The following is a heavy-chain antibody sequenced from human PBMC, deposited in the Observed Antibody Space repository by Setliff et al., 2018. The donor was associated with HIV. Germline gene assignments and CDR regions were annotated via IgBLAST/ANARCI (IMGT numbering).Heavy chain of an antibody. J-gene: IGHJ4*02. Sequence: ASVKVSCKLSGYTLTELSMHWVRQAPGEGLEWMGGFDPEDGETIYAEKFQGRVTMTEDTVTDTAYMELTSLRSEDTAVYYCARARWNDVSPLYYSDLWGQGTLVTVSS. D-gene: IGHD1-1*01. CDR3: ARARWNDVSPLYYSDL. CDR2: FDPEDGET. CDR1: GYTLTELS. V-gene: IGHV1-24*01.